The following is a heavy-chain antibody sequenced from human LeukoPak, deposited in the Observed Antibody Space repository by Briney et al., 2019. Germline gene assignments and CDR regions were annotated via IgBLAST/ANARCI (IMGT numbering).Heavy chain of an antibody. CDR1: GGSISSSNW. J-gene: IGHJ5*02. V-gene: IGHV4-4*02. Sequence: PSETLSLTCAVSGGSISSSNWWSWVRQPPGKGLEWIGEIYHSGSTNYNPSLKSRVTISVDKSKNQFSLKLSSVTAADTAVYYCARDMRPSSSSHRFDPWGQGTLVTVSS. D-gene: IGHD6-6*01. CDR2: IYHSGST. CDR3: ARDMRPSSSSHRFDP.